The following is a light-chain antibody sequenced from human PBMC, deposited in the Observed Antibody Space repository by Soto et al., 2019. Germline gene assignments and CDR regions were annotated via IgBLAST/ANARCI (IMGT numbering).Light chain of an antibody. J-gene: IGKJ1*01. Sequence: EIVLTQSPGTLSLSPGERATLSRRASQSVSSSYLAWYQQKPGQAPRLLIYGASSRATGIPDRFSGSGSGTDFTLTISRLETEDFAVYYCKQYGTSPQTFGQGTKVDIK. CDR3: KQYGTSPQT. CDR2: GAS. CDR1: QSVSSSY. V-gene: IGKV3-20*01.